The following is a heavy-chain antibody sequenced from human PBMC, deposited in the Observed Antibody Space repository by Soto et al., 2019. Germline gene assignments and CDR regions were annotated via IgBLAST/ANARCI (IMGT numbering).Heavy chain of an antibody. D-gene: IGHD1-26*01. J-gene: IGHJ4*02. CDR2: IKSDGSAT. V-gene: IGHV3-30*03. CDR1: GFTFSSYG. CDR3: VTVLYQVGPLGGWELDY. Sequence: QVQLVESGGGVVQPGSSLRLSCAASGFTFSSYGMHWVRQAPGKGLEWVATIKSDGSATFYSDAVKGRFTISRDNSKNTLFLQLNRLITEDTALYLCVTVLYQVGPLGGWELDYWGQGTLVTVSS.